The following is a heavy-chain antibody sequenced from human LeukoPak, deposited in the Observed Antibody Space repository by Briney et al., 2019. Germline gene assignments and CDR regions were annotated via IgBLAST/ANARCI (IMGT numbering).Heavy chain of an antibody. V-gene: IGHV4-39*07. D-gene: IGHD3-9*01. Sequence: PSETLSLTCTVSGGSISSSSYYWGWIRQPPGKGLEWIGSIYYSGSTYHNPSLKSRVTISVDTSKNQLSLKLSSVTAADTAVYYCARGGIYDILRDWGQGTLVTVSS. J-gene: IGHJ4*02. CDR3: ARGGIYDILRD. CDR2: IYYSGST. CDR1: GGSISSSSYY.